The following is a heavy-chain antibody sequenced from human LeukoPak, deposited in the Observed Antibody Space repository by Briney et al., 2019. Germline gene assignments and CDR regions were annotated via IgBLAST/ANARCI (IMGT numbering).Heavy chain of an antibody. V-gene: IGHV1-69*13. D-gene: IGHD3-3*01. CDR1: GGTFSSYA. CDR2: IIPIFGTA. J-gene: IGHJ4*02. CDR3: ARGLYDFWSGYLENYFDY. Sequence: SVKVSCKASGGTFSSYAISWVRQAPGQGLEWMGGIIPIFGTANYAQKFQGRVTITADESTSTAYMELSSLRSEDTAEYYCARGLYDFWSGYLENYFDYWGQGTLVTVSS.